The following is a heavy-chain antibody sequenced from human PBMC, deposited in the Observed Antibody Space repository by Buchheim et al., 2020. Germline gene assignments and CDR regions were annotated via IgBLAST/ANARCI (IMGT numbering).Heavy chain of an antibody. D-gene: IGHD5-12*01. CDR3: VRGGRYAGYDSQY. Sequence: EVQLVESGGGLVKPGGSLRLSCAASGLTFSSYWMHWVRQAPGKGLVWVSRINYVASTTAYADSVKGRFSISRDKAKKTMSLQMNSLRAEDTAVYYCVRGGRYAGYDSQYWGQGTL. V-gene: IGHV3-74*03. CDR2: INYVASTT. J-gene: IGHJ4*02. CDR1: GLTFSSYW.